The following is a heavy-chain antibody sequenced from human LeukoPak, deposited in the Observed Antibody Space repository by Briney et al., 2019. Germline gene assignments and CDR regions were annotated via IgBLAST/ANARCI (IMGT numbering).Heavy chain of an antibody. CDR2: IYYSGST. CDR3: ARASYNYLMGFDY. Sequence: SETLSLTCTVPGGSISSYYWSWIRQPPGKGLEWIGYIYYSGSTNYNPSLKSRVTISVDTSKNQFSLKLSSVTAADTAVYYCARASYNYLMGFDYWGQGTLVTVSS. J-gene: IGHJ4*02. D-gene: IGHD5-24*01. CDR1: GGSISSYY. V-gene: IGHV4-59*01.